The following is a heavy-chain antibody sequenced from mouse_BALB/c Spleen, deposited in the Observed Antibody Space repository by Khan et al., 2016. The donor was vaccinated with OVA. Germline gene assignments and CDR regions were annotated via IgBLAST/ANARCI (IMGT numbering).Heavy chain of an antibody. V-gene: IGHV3-6*02. J-gene: IGHJ3*01. CDR3: ANGYDGYGWFAS. CDR1: GYSITSGDF. Sequence: EVQLVESGPGLVKPSQSLSFTYSVTGYSITSGDFWYCIRPFPGNKLEWMGNISYDGSNNYTPSLKNRISITRDTSKNQFFLKLNSVTTEDTATSDYANGYDGYGWFASWGQGTLVTVSA. CDR2: ISYDGSN. D-gene: IGHD1-2*01.